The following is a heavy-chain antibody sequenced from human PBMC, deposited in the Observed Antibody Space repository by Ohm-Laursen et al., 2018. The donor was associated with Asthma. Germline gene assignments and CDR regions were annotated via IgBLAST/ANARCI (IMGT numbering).Heavy chain of an antibody. CDR1: RFNFNRYA. CDR3: ARDVMEWYLPAFDF. D-gene: IGHD3-3*01. Sequence: SLRLSCSASRFNFNRYALHWVRQAPGKGLEWVAVGGSYYDGGLKYCADSVNGRFTVSRDDSKNTLYLQMNSLRPDDTAVYYCARDVMEWYLPAFDFWGQGTLVTVSS. CDR2: GGSYYDGGLK. J-gene: IGHJ4*02. V-gene: IGHV3-30-3*01.